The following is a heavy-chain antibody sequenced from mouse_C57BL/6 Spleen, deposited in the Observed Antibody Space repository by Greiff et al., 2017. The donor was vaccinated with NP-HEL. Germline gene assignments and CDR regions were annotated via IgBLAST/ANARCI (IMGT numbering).Heavy chain of an antibody. CDR2: ISPGTSDT. Sequence: EVQLQQSGTVLARPGASVKMSCKTSGYTFTSYWMHWVKQRPGQGLEWIGAISPGTSDTSYNQKFKGKAKLTAVTSASTAYMELSSLTNEDSAVYYCTRSDSNWEPYLDYWGQGTTLTVSS. CDR1: GYTFTSYW. D-gene: IGHD2-5*01. J-gene: IGHJ2*01. CDR3: TRSDSNWEPYLDY. V-gene: IGHV1-5*01.